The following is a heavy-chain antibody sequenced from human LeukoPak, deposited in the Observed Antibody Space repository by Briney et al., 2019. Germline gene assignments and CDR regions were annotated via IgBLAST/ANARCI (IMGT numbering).Heavy chain of an antibody. J-gene: IGHJ6*02. D-gene: IGHD3-22*01. CDR2: IYYSGST. Sequence: SETLSLTCTVSGGSISSSSYYWGWIRQPPGKGLEWIGSIYYSGSTYYNPSLKSRVTISVDTSKNQFSLKLSSVTAADTAVYYCARDRLNYYDSSGYYYGMDVWGQGTTVTVSS. V-gene: IGHV4-39*02. CDR1: GGSISSSSYY. CDR3: ARDRLNYYDSSGYYYGMDV.